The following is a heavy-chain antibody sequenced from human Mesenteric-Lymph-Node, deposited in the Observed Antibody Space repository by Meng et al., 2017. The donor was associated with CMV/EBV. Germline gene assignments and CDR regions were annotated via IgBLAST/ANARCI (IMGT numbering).Heavy chain of an antibody. J-gene: IGHJ5*02. D-gene: IGHD3-3*01. V-gene: IGHV3-7*01. CDR3: LPGHYTGT. CDR1: GFPGFTFGNFW. Sequence: GESLKISCVDSGFPGFTFGNFWMNWVRQAPGRGLEWVANIKDDGSAEYYVDSVKGRFTISRDNPKKSLYLQMNSLRDEDTAVYYCLPGHYTGTWGQGILVTVSS. CDR2: IKDDGSAE.